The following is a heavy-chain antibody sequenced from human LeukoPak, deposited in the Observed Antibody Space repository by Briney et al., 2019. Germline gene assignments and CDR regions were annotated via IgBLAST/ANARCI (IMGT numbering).Heavy chain of an antibody. CDR1: GFTFSSYS. J-gene: IGHJ3*02. CDR3: ARVGYYDSSGYRAFDI. CDR2: ISSSSSYI. V-gene: IGHV3-21*01. D-gene: IGHD3-22*01. Sequence: TPGGSLRLSCAASGFTFSSYSMNWVRQAPGKGLEWVSSISSSSSYIYYADSVKGRFTISRDNAKNSLYLQMNSLRAEDTAVYYCARVGYYDSSGYRAFDIWGQGTMVTVSS.